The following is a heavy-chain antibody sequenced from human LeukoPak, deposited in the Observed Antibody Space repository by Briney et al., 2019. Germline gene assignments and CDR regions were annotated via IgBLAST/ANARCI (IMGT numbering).Heavy chain of an antibody. CDR1: GFTFSSYA. CDR3: AKDVAVAGVRSEHFDY. CDR2: ISGSGGST. J-gene: IGHJ4*02. Sequence: PGGSLRLSCAASGFTFSSYAMSWVRQAPGKGLEWVSAISGSGGSTYYADSVKGRFTISRDNSKNTLYLQMNSLSAEDTAVYYCAKDVAVAGVRSEHFDYWGQGTLVTVSS. D-gene: IGHD6-19*01. V-gene: IGHV3-23*01.